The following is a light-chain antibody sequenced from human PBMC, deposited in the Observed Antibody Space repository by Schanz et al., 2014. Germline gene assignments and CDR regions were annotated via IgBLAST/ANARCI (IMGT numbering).Light chain of an antibody. CDR3: SSYAGSNNMV. CDR2: EVN. CDR1: SSDVGGYNY. V-gene: IGLV2-8*01. Sequence: QSALTQPRSVSGSPGQSVTISCTGASSDVGGYNYVSWYQQYPGKAPKVMIYEVNKRPSGVPDRFSGSKSGNTASLTVSGLQAEDEADYYCSSYAGSNNMVFGGGTQLTVL. J-gene: IGLJ2*01.